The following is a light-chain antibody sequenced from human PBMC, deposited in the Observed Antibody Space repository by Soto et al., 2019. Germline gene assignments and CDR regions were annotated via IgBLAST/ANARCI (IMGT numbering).Light chain of an antibody. V-gene: IGLV1-40*01. CDR1: SSNLGAGYD. Sequence: QSVLTQPPSVSGAPGQRVTISCTGNSSNLGAGYDVHWYQQLPGAAPKLVIFGNRNRPSGVSNRFSGSKSGSTASLIISRLQTEDEADYYCVSYTSSTTYVFGTGTKLTVL. CDR2: GNR. J-gene: IGLJ1*01. CDR3: VSYTSSTTYV.